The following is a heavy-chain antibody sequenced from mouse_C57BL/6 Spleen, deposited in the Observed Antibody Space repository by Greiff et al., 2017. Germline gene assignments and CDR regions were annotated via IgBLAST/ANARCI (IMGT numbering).Heavy chain of an antibody. V-gene: IGHV1-55*01. J-gene: IGHJ2*01. Sequence: VQLQQSGAELVKPGASVKMSCKASGYTFTSYWITWVKQRPGQGLEWIGDIYPGSGSTHYNEKFKSKATLTVDTSSSTAYMQLSSLTSEDSAVYYCARSKDYYFDYWGQGTTLTVSS. CDR3: ARSKDYYFDY. CDR1: GYTFTSYW. CDR2: IYPGSGST.